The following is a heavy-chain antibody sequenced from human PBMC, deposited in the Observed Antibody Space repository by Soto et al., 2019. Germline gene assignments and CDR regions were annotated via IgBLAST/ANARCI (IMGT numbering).Heavy chain of an antibody. CDR1: GYTFTSYG. CDR3: ARDHSNDYVWGSYRPLSHDAFYI. J-gene: IGHJ3*02. D-gene: IGHD3-16*02. Sequence: ASVKVSCKASGYTFTSYGISWVRQAPGQGLEWMGWISAYNGNTNYAQKLQGRVTMTTDTSTSTAYMELRSLRSDDTAVYYCARDHSNDYVWGSYRPLSHDAFYIWGQGTMVTVSS. CDR2: ISAYNGNT. V-gene: IGHV1-18*01.